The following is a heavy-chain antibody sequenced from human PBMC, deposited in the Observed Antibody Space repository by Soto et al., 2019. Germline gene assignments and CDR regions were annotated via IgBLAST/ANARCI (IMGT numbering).Heavy chain of an antibody. CDR1: GGSISSGDYY. CDR2: IYYSGST. Sequence: QVQLQESGPGLVKPSQTLSLTCTVSGGSISSGDYYWSWIRQPPGKGLEWIGYIYYSGSTYYNPSLKRRVTISVDTSKTQFSRKLSSGTGADTAVYYCDRESIVVVVAAPRGAYGMDVWGQGTTVTVSS. D-gene: IGHD2-15*01. V-gene: IGHV4-30-4*01. CDR3: DRESIVVVVAAPRGAYGMDV. J-gene: IGHJ6*02.